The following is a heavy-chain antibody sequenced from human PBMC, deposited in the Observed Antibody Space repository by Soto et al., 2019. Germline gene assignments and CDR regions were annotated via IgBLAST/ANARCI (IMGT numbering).Heavy chain of an antibody. V-gene: IGHV3-66*01. Sequence: PGGSLRLSCAASGFTVTNNYMTWVRQTPGKGLECVSFIYSDGSTYYAASVRGRFTISRDNSKNTVYLQMDSLRAEDTAVYYCARECRQSGCFDYWGLGTLVTVS. CDR2: IYSDGST. J-gene: IGHJ4*02. D-gene: IGHD6-19*01. CDR1: GFTVTNNY. CDR3: ARECRQSGCFDY.